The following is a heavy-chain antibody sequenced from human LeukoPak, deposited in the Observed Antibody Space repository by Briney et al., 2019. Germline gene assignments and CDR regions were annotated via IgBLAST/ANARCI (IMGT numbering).Heavy chain of an antibody. CDR1: GGSISSGHYY. CDR2: IYYSGST. CDR3: ARVDADYVWFDP. V-gene: IGHV4-31*03. J-gene: IGHJ5*02. D-gene: IGHD4-17*01. Sequence: SETLSLTCTVSGGSISSGHYYWTWIRQHPGKGLEWIAYIYYSGSTYYNPSLKSRVTMSVDTSKNHFSLKLSSVTAADTAVYYCARVDADYVWFDPWGQGTLVTVSS.